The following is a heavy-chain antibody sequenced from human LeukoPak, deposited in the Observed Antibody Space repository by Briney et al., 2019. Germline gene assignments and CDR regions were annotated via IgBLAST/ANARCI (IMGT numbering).Heavy chain of an antibody. V-gene: IGHV4-34*01. CDR1: DGSFNFYF. D-gene: IGHD3-10*01. CDR2: IDNRGST. Sequence: PSETLSLTCTVSDGSFNFYFWLWIRQPPGKGLDWIGEIDNRGSTQYNPSLRSRVTISVDTSRNQFSLELTSVTAADTAVYFCARDSHSGFQWGQGTLVTVSS. CDR3: ARDSHSGFQ. J-gene: IGHJ4*02.